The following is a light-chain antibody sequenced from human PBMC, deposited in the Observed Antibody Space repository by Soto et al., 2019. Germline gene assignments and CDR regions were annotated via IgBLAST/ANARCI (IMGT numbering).Light chain of an antibody. CDR3: CSYAGSSTYV. J-gene: IGLJ1*01. Sequence: QSVLTQPASVSGSPGHSITISCTGTSSDVGSYNLVSWYQQYPGTAPKLMIYEDSKRPSGVSNRFSGSKSGNTASLTISGLQTEDEADYYCCSYAGSSTYVFGTGTKVTVL. CDR1: SSDVGSYNL. V-gene: IGLV2-23*01. CDR2: EDS.